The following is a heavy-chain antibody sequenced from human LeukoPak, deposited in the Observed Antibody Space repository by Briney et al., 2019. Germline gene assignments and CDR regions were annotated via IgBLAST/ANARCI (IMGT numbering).Heavy chain of an antibody. Sequence: PSETLSLTCTVSGGSISSSSYYWGWIRQPPGKGLEWIGSIYYSGSTYYNPSLKSRVTISVDTSKNQFSLKPSSVTAADTAVYYCARGDYDILTGYYHPPDYWGQGTLVTVSS. CDR3: ARGDYDILTGYYHPPDY. J-gene: IGHJ4*02. CDR1: GGSISSSSYY. CDR2: IYYSGST. D-gene: IGHD3-9*01. V-gene: IGHV4-39*07.